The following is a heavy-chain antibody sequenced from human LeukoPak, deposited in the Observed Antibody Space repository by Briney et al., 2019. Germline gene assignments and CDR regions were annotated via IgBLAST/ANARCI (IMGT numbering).Heavy chain of an antibody. CDR3: ARPGIAVAGEFFDY. CDR1: GFIVSSYE. CDR2: ISSSGNTI. V-gene: IGHV3-48*03. Sequence: PGGSLRLSCAASGFIVSSYEMNWVRQAPGKGLEWVSYISSSGNTISYADSVKGRFTISRDNAKNSLYLQMNSQRAEDTAVYYCARPGIAVAGEFFDYWGQGTLVTVSS. D-gene: IGHD6-19*01. J-gene: IGHJ4*02.